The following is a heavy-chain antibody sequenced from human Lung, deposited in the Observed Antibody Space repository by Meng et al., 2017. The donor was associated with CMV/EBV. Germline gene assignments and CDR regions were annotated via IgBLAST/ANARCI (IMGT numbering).Heavy chain of an antibody. CDR1: GGSFSGYY. CDR2: INHSGST. J-gene: IGHJ5*02. CDR3: ARERGAGSTQRGWFDP. Sequence: QVQLQQWGAGLLKPSETLSLTCAVYGGSFSGYYWSGIRQPPGKGLEWIGEINHSGSTNYNPTLKSRVTISVDTSKNQFSLKLSSVTAADTAVYYCARERGAGSTQRGWFDPWGQGTLVTV. V-gene: IGHV4-34*01. D-gene: IGHD3-10*01.